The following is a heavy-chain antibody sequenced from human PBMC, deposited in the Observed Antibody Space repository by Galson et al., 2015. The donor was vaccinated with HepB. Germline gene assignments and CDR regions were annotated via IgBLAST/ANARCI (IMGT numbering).Heavy chain of an antibody. CDR3: ARSFASDS. J-gene: IGHJ4*02. CDR1: GFSFSTYW. V-gene: IGHV3-7*01. Sequence: SLRLSCAASGFSFSTYWMSWVRQAPGKGLEWVANIKQDGSDKYYVDSVKGRFTISRDNAKNSLYLQMNSLRAEDTAVYFCARSFASDSWGQGTRVTVSS. CDR2: IKQDGSDK.